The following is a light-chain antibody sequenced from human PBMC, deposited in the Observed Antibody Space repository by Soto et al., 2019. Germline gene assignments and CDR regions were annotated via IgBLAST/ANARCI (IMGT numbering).Light chain of an antibody. CDR1: QSVSSSY. Sequence: EIVLTQSPGTLSLSPGERATLSCRASQSVSSSYLAWYQQKPGQAPRLLIYGASSRATGIPDRFSGSGSGTDFPLTISRLEPEDFAFDYCQQYGSSPPFAVGPGTKVDIK. J-gene: IGKJ3*01. V-gene: IGKV3-20*01. CDR3: QQYGSSPPFA. CDR2: GAS.